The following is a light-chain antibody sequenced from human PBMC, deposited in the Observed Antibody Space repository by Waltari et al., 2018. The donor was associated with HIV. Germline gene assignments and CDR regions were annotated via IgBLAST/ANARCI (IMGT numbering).Light chain of an antibody. Sequence: QSVLTQPPSASGTPGQRVTMSCSGSSSNIGRTSVNWYQQLPGPAPQLLIYSDNQRPFGFPDRFYGSKSGTSGSLAISGLQSEDEAVYYCASWEDSLNGVVFGGGTKLTVL. J-gene: IGLJ2*01. CDR3: ASWEDSLNGVV. CDR1: SSNIGRTS. V-gene: IGLV1-44*01. CDR2: SDN.